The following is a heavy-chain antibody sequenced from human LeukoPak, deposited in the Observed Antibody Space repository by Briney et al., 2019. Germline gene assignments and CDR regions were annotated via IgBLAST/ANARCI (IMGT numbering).Heavy chain of an antibody. CDR1: GFSFRDHS. Sequence: GGSLRLSCTGPGFSFRDHSMSWVRQPPGKGLEWVGFITSKPYGEATHYAASVSGRFTFSRDDSKSVAYLQMNSLKTEDTAVHYCVRHDGMILPVWGQGTLVTVSS. V-gene: IGHV3-49*04. J-gene: IGHJ4*02. D-gene: IGHD3/OR15-3a*01. CDR2: ITSKPYGEAT. CDR3: VRHDGMILPV.